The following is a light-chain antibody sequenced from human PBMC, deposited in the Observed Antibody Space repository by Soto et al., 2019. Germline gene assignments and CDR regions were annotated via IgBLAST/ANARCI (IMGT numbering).Light chain of an antibody. J-gene: IGLJ2*01. CDR3: SSYTNTNTLV. CDR2: EVS. Sequence: QSALTQPASVSGSPGQSITISCTGTSSDIGGYNYVSWYQQYPGKAPRLMIFEVSNRASAFSNRFSGFKFGNTASLTISGLQAEDEADYYCSSYTNTNTLVFGGGTEVTVL. CDR1: SSDIGGYNY. V-gene: IGLV2-14*01.